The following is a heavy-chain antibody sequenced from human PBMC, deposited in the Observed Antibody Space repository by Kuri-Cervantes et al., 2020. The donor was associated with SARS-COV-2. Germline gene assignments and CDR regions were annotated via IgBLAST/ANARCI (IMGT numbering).Heavy chain of an antibody. J-gene: IGHJ4*02. CDR3: ARDLRLGKSLDY. V-gene: IGHV3-66*01. D-gene: IGHD7-27*01. CDR2: IYSGGST. CDR1: GFTVSSNY. Sequence: GESLKISCAASGFTVSSNYMSWVRQAPGKGLEWVSVIYSGGSTYYADSVKGRFTIPRDNSKNTLYLQMNSLRAEDTAVYYCARDLRLGKSLDYWGQGTLVTVSS.